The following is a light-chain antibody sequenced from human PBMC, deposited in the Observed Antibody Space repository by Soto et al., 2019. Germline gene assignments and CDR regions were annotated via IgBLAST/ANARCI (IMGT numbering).Light chain of an antibody. J-gene: IGLJ2*01. Sequence: QSVLTQPPSASGSPGQSVTISCTGTSSDVGGYNYVSWYQHHPVKAPKLMIFEVDKRPSGVPNRFAGSKSGNTASLTVCGLQAEDEADYYCASYAGNNNLVFGAGTKLTVL. CDR2: EVD. CDR3: ASYAGNNNLV. CDR1: SSDVGGYNY. V-gene: IGLV2-8*01.